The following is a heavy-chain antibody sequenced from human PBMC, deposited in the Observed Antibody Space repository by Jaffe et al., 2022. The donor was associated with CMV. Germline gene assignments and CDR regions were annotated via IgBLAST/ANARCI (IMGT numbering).Heavy chain of an antibody. J-gene: IGHJ4*02. CDR3: AKPSHIIYDADLGGFDY. Sequence: EVQLVESGGGLVQPGGSLRLSCAASGFTFSSYAMSWVRQAPGKGLEWVSAISGSGGSTYYADSVKGRFTISRDNSKNTLYLQMNSLRAEDTAVYYCAKPSHIIYDADLGGFDYWGQGTLVTVSS. CDR2: ISGSGGST. D-gene: IGHD3-16*01. CDR1: GFTFSSYA. V-gene: IGHV3-23*04.